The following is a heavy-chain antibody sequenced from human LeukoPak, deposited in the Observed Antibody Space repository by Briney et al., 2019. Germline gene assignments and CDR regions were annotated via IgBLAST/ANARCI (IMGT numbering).Heavy chain of an antibody. V-gene: IGHV4-30-4*07. CDR3: ARGIYWFDP. J-gene: IGHJ5*02. CDR1: GDSISSGGYS. CDR2: IYYTEST. Sequence: PSETLSLTCAVSGDSISSGGYSWSWIRQPPGKVLEWIGYIYYTESTYYNPSLESRVTISFDTSKNQFSLRLSSVTAADTAVYYCARGIYWFDPWGQGTLVTVSS.